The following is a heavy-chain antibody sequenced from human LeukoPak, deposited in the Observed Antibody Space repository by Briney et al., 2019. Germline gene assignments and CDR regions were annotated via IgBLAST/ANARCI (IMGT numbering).Heavy chain of an antibody. CDR1: GFTFSSYG. J-gene: IGHJ4*02. Sequence: GGSLRLSCAASGFTFSSYGMHWVRQAPGKGLEWVAFIRYDGSNKYYADSVKGRFTISRDNSKNTLYLQMNSLRAEDTAVYYCAKDQMYYGSGTIYYFDYWGQGTLVTVSS. D-gene: IGHD3-10*01. CDR3: AKDQMYYGSGTIYYFDY. CDR2: IRYDGSNK. V-gene: IGHV3-30*02.